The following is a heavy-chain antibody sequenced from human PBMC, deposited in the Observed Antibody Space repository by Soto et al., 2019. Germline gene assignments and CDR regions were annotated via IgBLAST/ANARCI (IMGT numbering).Heavy chain of an antibody. D-gene: IGHD6-13*01. J-gene: IGHJ5*02. CDR3: ARGLRMAAAAGFDP. Sequence: QVQLQESGPGLVKPSQTLSLTCTVSGGSISSGGYYWSWIRQHPGKGLEWIGYIFYSGSTYYIPSPKICVPIPLDTSKNLFPRRLGSVTAADTAVYYCARGLRMAAAAGFDPGGRGPRAAVSS. CDR2: IFYSGST. V-gene: IGHV4-31*03. CDR1: GGSISSGGYY.